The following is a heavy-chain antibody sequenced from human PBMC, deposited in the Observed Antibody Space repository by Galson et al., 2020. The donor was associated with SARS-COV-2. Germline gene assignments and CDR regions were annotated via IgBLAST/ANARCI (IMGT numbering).Heavy chain of an antibody. CDR2: ISFDGSNK. Sequence: GESLKISCAASGFTFRSYGMHWVRQAPGKGLEWVALISFDGSNKNYADSVKGRFTISRDNSKNTLYLQMTSLRTEDTAFYYCAKDKGFSRFWFDSWGQGTLVTVSS. CDR3: AKDKGFSRFWFDS. CDR1: GFTFRSYG. J-gene: IGHJ5*01. D-gene: IGHD3-3*01. V-gene: IGHV3-30*18.